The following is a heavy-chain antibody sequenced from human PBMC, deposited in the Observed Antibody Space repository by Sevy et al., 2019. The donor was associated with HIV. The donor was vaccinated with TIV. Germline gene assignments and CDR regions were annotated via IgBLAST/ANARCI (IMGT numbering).Heavy chain of an antibody. V-gene: IGHV3-23*01. CDR3: AKFTDYSNYKGTTVVTPYFDY. CDR2: ISGSGGST. CDR1: GFTFSSYA. J-gene: IGHJ4*02. Sequence: GGSLRLSCAASGFTFSSYAMSWVRQAPWKGLEWVSAISGSGGSTYYADSVKGRFTISRDNSKNTLYLQMNSLRAEDTAVYYCAKFTDYSNYKGTTVVTPYFDYWDQGTLVTVSS. D-gene: IGHD4-4*01.